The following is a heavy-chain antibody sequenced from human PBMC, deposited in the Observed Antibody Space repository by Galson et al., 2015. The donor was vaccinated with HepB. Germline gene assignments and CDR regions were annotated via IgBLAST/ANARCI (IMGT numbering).Heavy chain of an antibody. J-gene: IGHJ4*02. V-gene: IGHV1-18*01. D-gene: IGHD5-18*01. CDR3: ARAWVGSPGYSYGYLGY. CDR1: GYTFTSYG. Sequence: SVKVSCKASGYTFTSYGISWVRQAPGQGLEWMGWISAYNGNTNYAQKLQGRVTMTTDTSTSTAYMELRSLRSDDTAVYYCARAWVGSPGYSYGYLGYWGQGTLVTVSS. CDR2: ISAYNGNT.